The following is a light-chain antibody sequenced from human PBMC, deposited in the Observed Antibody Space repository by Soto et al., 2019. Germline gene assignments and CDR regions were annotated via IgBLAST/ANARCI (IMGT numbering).Light chain of an antibody. CDR3: CSFTTTNSRV. Sequence: QSALTQPASVSGSPGQSITISCTGTINDVGGHNYVSWYQQYPGKAPKLMIYEVTKRPSGVSNRFSASKSGNTASLTISGLQAEDEADYYCCSFTTTNSRVFGGGTKLTVL. V-gene: IGLV2-14*01. CDR2: EVT. CDR1: INDVGGHNY. J-gene: IGLJ3*02.